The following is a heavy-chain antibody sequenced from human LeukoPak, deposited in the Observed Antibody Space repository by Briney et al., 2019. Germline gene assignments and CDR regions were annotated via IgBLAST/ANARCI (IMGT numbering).Heavy chain of an antibody. V-gene: IGHV1-8*01. D-gene: IGHD3-10*01. Sequence: ASVKVSCKASGYTFSSFDINWVRQATGQGPEWMGWMNPNSGNTGYAQKFQGGVTMTRNTSISTAYMELSSLRSEDTAVYYCARGPPKDYGSGSSWFDPWGQGTLVTVSS. CDR3: ARGPPKDYGSGSSWFDP. CDR1: GYTFSSFD. CDR2: MNPNSGNT. J-gene: IGHJ5*02.